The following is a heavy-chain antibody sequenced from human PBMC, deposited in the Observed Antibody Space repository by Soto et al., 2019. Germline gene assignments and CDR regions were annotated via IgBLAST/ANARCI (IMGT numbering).Heavy chain of an antibody. V-gene: IGHV4-59*01. CDR3: ARGSEAWFDP. CDR1: GDSISSYF. J-gene: IGHJ5*02. Sequence: QVQLQESGPGLVKPSETLSLTCTVSGDSISSYFWSWIRQPPGKGLEWIGYVYSTEITNYNPSLKSRVAMSIATSTNPFSLKVRSVTAADTAVYYCARGSEAWFDPWGQGTLVTVSS. CDR2: VYSTEIT.